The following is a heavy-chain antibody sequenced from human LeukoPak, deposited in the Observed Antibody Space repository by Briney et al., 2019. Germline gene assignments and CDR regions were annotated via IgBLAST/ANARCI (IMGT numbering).Heavy chain of an antibody. CDR1: GGTFSSYA. CDR3: AREGNQQDYFDY. V-gene: IGHV1-69*05. D-gene: IGHD2-2*01. CDR2: IIPIFGTA. J-gene: IGHJ4*02. Sequence: SVKVSCKASGGTFSSYAISWVRRAPGQGLEWMGGIIPIFGTANYAQKFQGRVTITTDESTSTAYMELSSLRSEDTAVYYCAREGNQQDYFDYWGQGTLVTVSS.